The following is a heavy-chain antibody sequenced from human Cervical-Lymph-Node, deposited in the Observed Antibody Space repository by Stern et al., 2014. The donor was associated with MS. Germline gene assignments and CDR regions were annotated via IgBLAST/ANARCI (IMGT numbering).Heavy chain of an antibody. CDR2: AWHDGSTA. J-gene: IGHJ4*02. Sequence: QDQLVESGGGVVQPGTSLRLSCAASGFTFSSYGMHRVRQAPGKGLEWVALAWHDGSTAYDTNSVKGRLPISRDNSQKKLAFQMNSLAAEDTAVYYCARGHIPYAYNYLFDYWGQGTLVTVSS. CDR1: GFTFSSYG. V-gene: IGHV3-33*01. D-gene: IGHD5-24*01. CDR3: ARGHIPYAYNYLFDY.